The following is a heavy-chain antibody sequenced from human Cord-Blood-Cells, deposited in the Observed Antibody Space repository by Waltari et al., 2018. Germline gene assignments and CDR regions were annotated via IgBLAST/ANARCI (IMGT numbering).Heavy chain of an antibody. CDR3: ARVEGDVLDY. Sequence: QVQLQESGPGLVKPSETLSLTCAVSGYSISSGYYWGWIRQPPGKGLEWIGSIYHRGSTYYNPALKSRVTISVDTSKNQFSLKLSSVTAADTAVYYCARVEGDVLDYWGQGTLVTVSS. CDR2: IYHRGST. CDR1: GYSISSGYY. V-gene: IGHV4-38-2*01. J-gene: IGHJ4*02. D-gene: IGHD3-10*02.